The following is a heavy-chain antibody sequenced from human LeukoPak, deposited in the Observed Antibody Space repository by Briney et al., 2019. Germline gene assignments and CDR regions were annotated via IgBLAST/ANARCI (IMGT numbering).Heavy chain of an antibody. J-gene: IGHJ4*02. CDR3: AREVGGYYYGSGSFDY. D-gene: IGHD3-10*01. Sequence: GGSLRLSCAASGFTFSNYEINWVRQAPGKGLEWVSYISGSGFTIYYADSVKGRFTISRDNAKKSLFLHMNSLRAEDTAVYYCAREVGGYYYGSGSFDYWGQGTLVTVSS. V-gene: IGHV3-48*03. CDR2: ISGSGFTI. CDR1: GFTFSNYE.